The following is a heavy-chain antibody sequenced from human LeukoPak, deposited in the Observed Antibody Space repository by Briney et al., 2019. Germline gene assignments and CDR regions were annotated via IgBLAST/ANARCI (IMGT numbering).Heavy chain of an antibody. CDR2: IIPIFGTA. CDR3: ASYQQWLVKGTFDY. Sequence: SVKVSCKASGGTFSSYAISWVRQAPGQGLEWMGGIIPIFGTANYAQKFQGRVTITADESTSTAYMELSSLRSQDTAVYYCASYQQWLVKGTFDYWGQGTLVTVSS. D-gene: IGHD6-19*01. J-gene: IGHJ4*02. CDR1: GGTFSSYA. V-gene: IGHV1-69*01.